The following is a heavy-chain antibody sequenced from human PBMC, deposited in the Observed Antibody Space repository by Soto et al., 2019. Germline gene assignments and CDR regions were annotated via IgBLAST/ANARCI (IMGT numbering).Heavy chain of an antibody. CDR1: GDSISSYY. D-gene: IGHD6-13*01. CDR2: ISYSGTT. V-gene: IGHV4-59*01. Sequence: SETLSLTCTVSGDSISSYYWNWIRQPPGKGLEWIGCISYSGTTNYNPSLTSRVTISVDTSKNQFSLNLSSVTAADTAVYYCARGLGFSTSWYWVYWGQGTLVTVSS. CDR3: ARGLGFSTSWYWVY. J-gene: IGHJ4*02.